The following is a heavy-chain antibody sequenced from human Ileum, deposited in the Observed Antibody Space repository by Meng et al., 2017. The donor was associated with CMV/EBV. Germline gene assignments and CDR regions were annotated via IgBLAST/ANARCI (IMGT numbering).Heavy chain of an antibody. Sequence: GESLKISCKASGYPFTEYFLHWLRQAPGQRLEWMGRTQSHSDFGESEHAEKFQGRVSITRDTSSESTYMELTDLTADDTAIYYCARDIITAGQSGSFYDQWGQGTLVTVSS. CDR2: TQSHSDFGES. V-gene: IGHV1-2*06. CDR3: ARDIITAGQSGSFYDQ. D-gene: IGHD1-26*01. CDR1: GYPFTEYF. J-gene: IGHJ4*02.